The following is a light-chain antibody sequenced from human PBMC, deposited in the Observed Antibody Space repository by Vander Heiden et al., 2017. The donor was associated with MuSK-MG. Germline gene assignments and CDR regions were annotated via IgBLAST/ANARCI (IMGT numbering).Light chain of an antibody. V-gene: IGLV3-21*02. CDR2: DDN. CDR3: QVWNNPSGVI. CDR1: NIGSST. Sequence: SYVLTQPPSVSVAPGQTATIACGGSNIGSSTVHWYQQKSGQAPVVVVYDDNDRPSGIPDRFSGSNSGDTATLTITKVEDADEADYYCQVWNNPSGVIFGGGTKLTVL. J-gene: IGLJ2*01.